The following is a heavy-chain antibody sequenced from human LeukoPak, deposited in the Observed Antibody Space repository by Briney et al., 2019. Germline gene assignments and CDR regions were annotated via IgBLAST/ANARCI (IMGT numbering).Heavy chain of an antibody. V-gene: IGHV3-30*02. D-gene: IGHD3-10*01. J-gene: IGHJ4*02. CDR1: GFTFSSYG. Sequence: GGSLRLSCAASGFTFSSYGMHWVRQAPGKGLEWVAFIRYDGSNKYYADSVKGRFTISRDNSKNTLYLQMNSLRAEDTAVYYCAKEGVDYYGSGSSYFDYWGQGTLVTVSS. CDR3: AKEGVDYYGSGSSYFDY. CDR2: IRYDGSNK.